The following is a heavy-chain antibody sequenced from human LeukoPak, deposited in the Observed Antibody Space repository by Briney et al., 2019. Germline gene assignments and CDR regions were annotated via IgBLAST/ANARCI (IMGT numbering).Heavy chain of an antibody. D-gene: IGHD3-16*01. Sequence: GGSLRLSFAASGFTVDGHYMNRVRQAPGKGLEWVSVVYSGGTTFYADSVKGRFTISRDNSKNMLYLHMNSLRAEDTAVYYCARHLWFDYWGQGTLVTVSS. CDR1: GFTVDGHY. CDR3: ARHLWFDY. CDR2: VYSGGTT. V-gene: IGHV3-66*04. J-gene: IGHJ4*02.